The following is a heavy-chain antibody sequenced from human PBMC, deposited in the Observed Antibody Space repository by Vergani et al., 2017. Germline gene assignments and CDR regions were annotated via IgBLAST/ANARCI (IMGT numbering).Heavy chain of an antibody. D-gene: IGHD5/OR15-5a*01. CDR3: AREVGLGAAW. J-gene: IGHJ4*02. V-gene: IGHV3-7*01. CDR2: IKQDGSEK. Sequence: VRLVESGGGVVQPGRSLRLSCAASGFSFTSYGMHWVRQPPGKGLEWVANIKQDGSEKYYVDSVKGRFTISRDNAKNSLYLQMNSLRAEDTAVYYCAREVGLGAAWWGQGTLVTVSS. CDR1: GFSFTSYG.